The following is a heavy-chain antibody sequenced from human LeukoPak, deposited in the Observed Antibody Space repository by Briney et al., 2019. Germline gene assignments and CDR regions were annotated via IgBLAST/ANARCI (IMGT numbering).Heavy chain of an antibody. CDR1: GFSFDDYT. CDR2: IGTAGDT. Sequence: GGSLRLSCAASGFSFDDYTMHWVRQAPGKGLEWVSAIGTAGDTYYPGSVKGRFTISRENAKNSLYLQMNSLRAGDTAVYYCARVSYCDSSGQFGFDYWGQGTLVTVSS. V-gene: IGHV3-13*01. D-gene: IGHD3-22*01. CDR3: ARVSYCDSSGQFGFDY. J-gene: IGHJ4*02.